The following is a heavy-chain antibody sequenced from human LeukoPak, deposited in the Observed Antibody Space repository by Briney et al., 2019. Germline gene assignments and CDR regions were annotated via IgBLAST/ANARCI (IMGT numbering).Heavy chain of an antibody. CDR3: ARDPPTWIQLWVDI. CDR1: GFTFSDYY. V-gene: IGHV3-11*01. CDR2: ISSSGSTI. D-gene: IGHD5-18*01. J-gene: IGHJ3*02. Sequence: PGGSLRLSCVASGFTFSDYYMSWIRQAPGKGLEWVSYISSSGSTIYYADSVKGRFTISRDNAKNSLYLQMNSLRAEDTAVYYCARDPPTWIQLWVDIWGQGTMVTVSS.